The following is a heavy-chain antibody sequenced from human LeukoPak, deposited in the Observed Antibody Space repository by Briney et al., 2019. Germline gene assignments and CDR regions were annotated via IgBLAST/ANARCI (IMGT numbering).Heavy chain of an antibody. D-gene: IGHD1-7*01. CDR2: TYYRSKWYN. CDR3: ARDGGNYGNFYGMGV. J-gene: IGHJ6*02. Sequence: SQTLSLTCVISGDTVSRNRAAWSWIRQSPSRGLEWLGRTYYRSKWYNEYAVSVKGRITITPDTSKNQFSLQLNSVTPEDTAVYYCARDGGNYGNFYGMGVWGQGTTVTVSS. CDR1: GDTVSRNRAA. V-gene: IGHV6-1*01.